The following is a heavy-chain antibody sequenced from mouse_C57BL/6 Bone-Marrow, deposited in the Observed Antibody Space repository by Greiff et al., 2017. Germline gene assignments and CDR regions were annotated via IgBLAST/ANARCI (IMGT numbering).Heavy chain of an antibody. CDR3: ARRDYYYGSSYYWYIDV. J-gene: IGHJ1*03. Sequence: VQLQESGPELVKPGASVKISCKASGYAFSSSWMNWVKQRPGKGLEWIGRIYPGDGDTNYNGKFKGKATLTADKSSSTAYMQLSSLTSEDSAVYFCARRDYYYGSSYYWYIDVWGTGTTVTVSS. CDR1: GYAFSSSW. V-gene: IGHV1-82*01. CDR2: IYPGDGDT. D-gene: IGHD1-1*01.